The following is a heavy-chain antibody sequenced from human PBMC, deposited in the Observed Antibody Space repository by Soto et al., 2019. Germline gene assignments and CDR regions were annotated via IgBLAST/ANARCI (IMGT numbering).Heavy chain of an antibody. V-gene: IGHV4-31*03. D-gene: IGHD1-1*01. CDR1: GGSISSGGYY. J-gene: IGHJ6*02. CDR2: IYYSGST. Sequence: QVQLQESGPGLVKPSQTLSLTCTVSGGSISSGGYYWSWIRQHPGKGLEWIGYIYYSGSTYYNPSLKSRVTIPVDTSKNQFSLKLSSVTAADTAVYYCAREPSHLDGNDGGGGMDVWGQGTTVTVSS. CDR3: AREPSHLDGNDGGGGMDV.